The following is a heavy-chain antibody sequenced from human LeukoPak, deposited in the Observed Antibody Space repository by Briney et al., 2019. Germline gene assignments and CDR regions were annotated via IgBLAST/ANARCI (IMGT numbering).Heavy chain of an antibody. CDR3: AQCSGGSCYHEYDY. CDR2: ISGSGGST. J-gene: IGHJ4*02. CDR1: GFTFSSYA. Sequence: GGSLRLSCAASGFTFSSYAMSWVRQAPGKGLGWVSAISGSGGSTHYADSVKGRFTISRDNSKNTLYLQMNSLRAEDTAVYYCAQCSGGSCYHEYDYWGQGTLVTVSS. V-gene: IGHV3-23*01. D-gene: IGHD2-15*01.